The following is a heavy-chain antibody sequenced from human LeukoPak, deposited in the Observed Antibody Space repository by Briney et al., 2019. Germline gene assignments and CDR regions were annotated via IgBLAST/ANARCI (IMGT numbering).Heavy chain of an antibody. D-gene: IGHD4-17*01. V-gene: IGHV3-23*01. CDR1: GFTFSSYA. CDR2: MSGSGGST. CDR3: ARVRYGELDV. Sequence: GGSLRLSCAASGFTFSSYAMSWVRQAPGKGLEWVSSMSGSGGSTYYADSVKGRFTISRDDSKNTLYLQMNSLRAEDTAVYYCARVRYGELDVWGQGTTVAVSS. J-gene: IGHJ6*02.